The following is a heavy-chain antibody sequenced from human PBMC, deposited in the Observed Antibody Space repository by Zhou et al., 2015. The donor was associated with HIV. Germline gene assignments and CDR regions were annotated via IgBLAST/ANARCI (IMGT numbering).Heavy chain of an antibody. Sequence: QVQLVQSGAEVKKPGSSVKVSCKASGGTFSSYAISWVRQAPGQGLEWMGGIIPIFGTANYAQKFQGRVTITADESTSTAYMELSSLRSEDTAVYYCARVGKSSDYFDLVMVKLLGXLHTTYYGMDV. D-gene: IGHD3-9*01. CDR1: GGTFSSYA. CDR2: IIPIFGTA. J-gene: IGHJ6*01. V-gene: IGHV1-69*12. CDR3: ARVGKSSDYFDLVMVKLLGXLHTTYYGMDV.